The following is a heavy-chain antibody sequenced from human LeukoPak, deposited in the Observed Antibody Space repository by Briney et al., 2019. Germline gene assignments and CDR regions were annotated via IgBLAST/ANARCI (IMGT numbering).Heavy chain of an antibody. V-gene: IGHV1-18*01. CDR1: GYTFTSYG. CDR3: ARDGEQWLTYYYYYMDV. J-gene: IGHJ6*03. D-gene: IGHD6-19*01. CDR2: ISAYNGNT. Sequence: ASVKVSCKASGYTFTSYGISWVRQAPGQGLEWMGWISAYNGNTNYAQKLQGRVTMTTDTSTSTAYMELRSLRSDDTAVYYCARDGEQWLTYYYYYMDVWGKGTTVTVSS.